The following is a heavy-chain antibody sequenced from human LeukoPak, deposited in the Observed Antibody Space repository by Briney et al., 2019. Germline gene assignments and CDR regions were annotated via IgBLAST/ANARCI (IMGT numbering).Heavy chain of an antibody. CDR3: AREKFDY. Sequence: GGSLRLSCAASGFTFSSYAMHWVRQAPGKGLEWVANIKQDGSEKYYVDSVKGRFTISRDNAKNSLYLQMNSLRAEDTAVYYCAREKFDYWGQGTLVTVSS. CDR2: IKQDGSEK. CDR1: GFTFSSYA. V-gene: IGHV3-7*03. J-gene: IGHJ4*02.